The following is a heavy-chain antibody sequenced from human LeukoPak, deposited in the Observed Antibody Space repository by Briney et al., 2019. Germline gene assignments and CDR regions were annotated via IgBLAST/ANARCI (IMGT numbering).Heavy chain of an antibody. CDR3: VKGHLVWELGDYFDY. Sequence: GGSLRLSCSASGFTFSSYAMHWVRQAPGERLEYVSAISSNGGSTYYADSVKGRFTISRDNSKNTLYLQMSSLRAEDTAVYYCVKGHLVWELGDYFDYWGQGTLVTVSS. J-gene: IGHJ4*02. D-gene: IGHD1-26*01. V-gene: IGHV3-64D*09. CDR2: ISSNGGST. CDR1: GFTFSSYA.